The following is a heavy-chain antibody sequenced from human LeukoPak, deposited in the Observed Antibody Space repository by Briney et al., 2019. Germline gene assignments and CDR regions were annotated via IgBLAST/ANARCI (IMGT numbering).Heavy chain of an antibody. Sequence: GRSLRLSCAASGFTFSSYGMHWVRQAPGKGLEWVAVISYDGSNKYYADSVKGRFTISRANSKNTLYLQMKSLRAEDTAVYYWAKGSVGGSYRPVDYWGQGTLVTVSS. J-gene: IGHJ4*02. D-gene: IGHD3-16*02. CDR3: AKGSVGGSYRPVDY. CDR1: GFTFSSYG. CDR2: ISYDGSNK. V-gene: IGHV3-30*18.